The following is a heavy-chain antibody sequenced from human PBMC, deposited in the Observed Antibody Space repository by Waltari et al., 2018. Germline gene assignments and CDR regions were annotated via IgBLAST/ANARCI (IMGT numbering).Heavy chain of an antibody. J-gene: IGHJ4*02. Sequence: VQLVESGGGVVQPGRSLRLSCTTSGFMFSNFLMSWVRQIPGKGLEWVATIWPDGSQTMYVDSVKGRFTVSRDNARNSLFLQTSSLRGDDTAVYYCARLSGSSTIYDFWGQGTLVTVSS. CDR3: ARLSGSSTIYDF. D-gene: IGHD6-6*01. V-gene: IGHV3-7*01. CDR1: GFMFSNFL. CDR2: IWPDGSQT.